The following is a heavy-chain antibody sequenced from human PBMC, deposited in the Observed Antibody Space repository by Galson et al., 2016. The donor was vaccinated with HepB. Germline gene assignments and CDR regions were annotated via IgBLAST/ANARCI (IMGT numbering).Heavy chain of an antibody. CDR1: GGSFSNSSYY. Sequence: TLSLTCTVSGGSFSNSSYYWSWIRKPAGKALEWIGRTYSSGSTNYNPSLESRLTISVDTSKNQFSLRVSSVTAADTAVCYCAREAGFFGRYYGMDVWGKGTTVTVSS. D-gene: IGHD3-3*01. V-gene: IGHV4-61*02. CDR3: AREAGFFGRYYGMDV. J-gene: IGHJ6*04. CDR2: TYSSGST.